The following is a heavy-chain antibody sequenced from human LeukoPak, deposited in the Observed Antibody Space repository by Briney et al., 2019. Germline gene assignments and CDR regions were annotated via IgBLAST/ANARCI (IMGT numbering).Heavy chain of an antibody. V-gene: IGHV3-7*01. D-gene: IGHD3-3*01. CDR1: GFTFSTYW. CDR3: ARSNYDFWSGYLYYLDY. Sequence: GGSLRLSCAASGFTFSTYWMSWVRQAPGKGLWRGANIKQEGSEKYYVDSVKGRFTISRDNAKNSLYLQMNSLRAEDTAVYYCARSNYDFWSGYLYYLDYWGQGTLVTVSS. J-gene: IGHJ4*02. CDR2: IKQEGSEK.